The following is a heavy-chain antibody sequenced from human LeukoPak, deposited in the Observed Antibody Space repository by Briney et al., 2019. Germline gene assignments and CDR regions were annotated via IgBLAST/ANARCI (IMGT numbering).Heavy chain of an antibody. CDR2: ISGSGGST. CDR1: GFTFSSYT. Sequence: GGSLRLSCAASGFTFSSYTMSWVRQAPGKGLEWVSAISGSGGSTNYADSVKGRFTIFRDNSKNTLNLQMNSLRAEDTAVYYCARHLRYGSGGYFDYWGQGTLVTVSS. CDR3: ARHLRYGSGGYFDY. D-gene: IGHD3-10*01. V-gene: IGHV3-23*01. J-gene: IGHJ4*02.